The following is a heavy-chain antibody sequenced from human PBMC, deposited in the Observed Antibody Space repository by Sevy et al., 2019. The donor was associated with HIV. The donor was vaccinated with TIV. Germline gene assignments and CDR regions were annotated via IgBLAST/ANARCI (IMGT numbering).Heavy chain of an antibody. D-gene: IGHD6-13*01. CDR1: GFTFSDHY. CDR3: ATHAGIAAAGRVFDY. J-gene: IGHJ4*02. V-gene: IGHV3-72*01. CDR2: TRNKADGYTT. Sequence: GGSLRLSCVASGFTFSDHYMEWVRQAPGKGLEWVGRTRNKADGYTTEYAASVKGRFTISRDESKNSLKLQMNSLKAEDTAVYYCATHAGIAAAGRVFDYWGQGTLVTVSS.